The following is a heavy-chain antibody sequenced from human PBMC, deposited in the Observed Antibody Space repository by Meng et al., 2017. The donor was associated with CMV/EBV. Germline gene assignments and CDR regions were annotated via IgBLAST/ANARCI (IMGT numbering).Heavy chain of an antibody. J-gene: IGHJ4*02. V-gene: IGHV4-39*07. CDR1: GGSISSSSYY. CDR3: ARDLFTKAAGYSSRGPSYFDY. D-gene: IGHD6-13*01. CDR2: IYYSGST. Sequence: PQGPGPGLVQPSETLSPTWTFSGGSISSSSYYGGWIRQPPGKGLEWIGSIYYSGSTYYNPSLKSRVTISVDTSKNQFSLKLSSVTAADTAVYYCARDLFTKAAGYSSRGPSYFDYWGQGTLVTVSS.